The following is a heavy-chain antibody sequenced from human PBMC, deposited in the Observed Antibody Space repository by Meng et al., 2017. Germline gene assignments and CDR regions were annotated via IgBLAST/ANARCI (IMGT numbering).Heavy chain of an antibody. CDR3: AEDGLFHMVVVVISADY. CDR1: GFTFSDYC. J-gene: IGHJ4*02. Sequence: GGSLRPPCAAPGFTFSDYCMSWTRQAPGKGLEWVSYISSSGSTIYYADSVKGRFTISRDNAKNSLYLQMNSLRAEDTAVYYCAEDGLFHMVVVVISADYWGQGTLVTVSS. V-gene: IGHV3-11*01. D-gene: IGHD3-22*01. CDR2: ISSSGSTI.